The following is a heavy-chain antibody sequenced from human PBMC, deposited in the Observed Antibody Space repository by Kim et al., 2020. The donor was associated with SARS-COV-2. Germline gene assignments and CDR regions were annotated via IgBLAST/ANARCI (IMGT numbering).Heavy chain of an antibody. D-gene: IGHD3-16*01. V-gene: IGHV4-39*01. CDR1: GGSISSSSYY. CDR2: IYYSGST. Sequence: SETLSLTCTVSGGSISSSSYYWGWIRQPPGKGLEWIGSIYYSGSTYYNPSLKSRVTISVDTSKNQFSLKLSSVTAADTAVYYCARQYLTTFLPPYFDYWGQGTLVTVSS. J-gene: IGHJ4*02. CDR3: ARQYLTTFLPPYFDY.